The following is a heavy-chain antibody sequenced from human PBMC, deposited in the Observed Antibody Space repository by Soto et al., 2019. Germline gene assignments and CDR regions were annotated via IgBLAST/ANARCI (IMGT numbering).Heavy chain of an antibody. CDR1: GFTFSSYS. Sequence: RRLSCAASGFTFSSYSVNWVRQAPGKGLEWVSGISGSGSTYIYYADSVKGRFIISRDNAKNSLFLQMNSLRAEDTALYYCARDEEARPYFYGMDVWGQGTTVTVSS. V-gene: IGHV3-21*01. CDR3: ARDEEARPYFYGMDV. J-gene: IGHJ6*02. CDR2: ISGSGSTYI. D-gene: IGHD6-6*01.